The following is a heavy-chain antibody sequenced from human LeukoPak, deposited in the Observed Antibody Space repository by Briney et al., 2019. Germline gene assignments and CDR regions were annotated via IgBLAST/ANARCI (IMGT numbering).Heavy chain of an antibody. CDR1: GGSFGGYY. Sequence: SETLSLTCAVYGGSFGGYYWSWIRQPPGKGLEWIGEINHSGSTNYNPSLKSRVTISVDTSKNQFSLKLSSVTAADTAVYYCARDKAAAGLWYFDLWGRGTLVTVSS. V-gene: IGHV4-34*01. J-gene: IGHJ2*01. CDR3: ARDKAAAGLWYFDL. D-gene: IGHD6-13*01. CDR2: INHSGST.